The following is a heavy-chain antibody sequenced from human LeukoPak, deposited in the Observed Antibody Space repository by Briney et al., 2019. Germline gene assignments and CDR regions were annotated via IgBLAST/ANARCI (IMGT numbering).Heavy chain of an antibody. Sequence: GGSLRLSCAASGFTFSNAWMSWVRQAPGKGLEWVGRIKSKGDGGTIDYAAPVKGRFIISRDDSKNTLYLQMNSLRTEDTAVYYCTTEYYDFWSIPFDPWGQGTLVTVSS. CDR3: TTEYYDFWSIPFDP. CDR1: GFTFSNAW. V-gene: IGHV3-15*01. J-gene: IGHJ5*02. D-gene: IGHD3-3*01. CDR2: IKSKGDGGTI.